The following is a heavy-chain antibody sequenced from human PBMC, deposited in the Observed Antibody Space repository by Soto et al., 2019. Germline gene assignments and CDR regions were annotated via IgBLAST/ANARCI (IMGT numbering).Heavy chain of an antibody. CDR1: GYTFTSYG. D-gene: IGHD6-13*01. CDR2: ISAYNGNT. J-gene: IGHJ4*02. Sequence: ASVKVSCKASGYTFTSYGISWVRQAPGQGLEWMGWISAYNGNTNYAQKLQGRVTMTTDTSTSTAYMELRSLRSDDTAVYYCARGLFSSSWDKIIPTAFDYWVQGTLVTVSS. CDR3: ARGLFSSSWDKIIPTAFDY. V-gene: IGHV1-18*01.